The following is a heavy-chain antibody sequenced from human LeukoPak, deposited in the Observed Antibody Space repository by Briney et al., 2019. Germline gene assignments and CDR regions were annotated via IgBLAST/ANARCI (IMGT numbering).Heavy chain of an antibody. Sequence: SETLSLTRTVCGGSIRRYFWSWIRQPPAKGLEWIGYIYYSGSTNYNPSLKSRVTISVDTSKNQFSLKLSSVTAADTAVYYCAKSNGYGLVDIWGQGTMVTVSS. J-gene: IGHJ3*02. CDR3: AKSNGYGLVDI. CDR1: GGSIRRYF. CDR2: IYYSGST. D-gene: IGHD3-10*01. V-gene: IGHV4-59*01.